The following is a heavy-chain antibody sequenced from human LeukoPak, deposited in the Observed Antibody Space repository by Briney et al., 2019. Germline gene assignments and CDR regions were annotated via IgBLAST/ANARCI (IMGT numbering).Heavy chain of an antibody. CDR3: AGELGEWGVFDY. D-gene: IGHD3-10*01. CDR1: GFSFSNFG. J-gene: IGHJ4*02. CDR2: ISVYNGNT. Sequence: ASVKVSCKASGFSFSNFGFSWVRQAPGQGLEWMGWISVYNGNTNYAQQLQGRVTMTTDTSTSTAYMELGGLKSDDTAIYYCAGELGEWGVFDYWGQGTLVTVSS. V-gene: IGHV1-18*01.